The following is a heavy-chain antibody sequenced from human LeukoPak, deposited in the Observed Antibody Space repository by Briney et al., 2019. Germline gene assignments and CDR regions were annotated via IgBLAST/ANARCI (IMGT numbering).Heavy chain of an antibody. J-gene: IGHJ2*01. CDR3: ARGGGSGGRKSPPARYWYFDL. D-gene: IGHD2-15*01. CDR1: GGSFSDYY. V-gene: IGHV4-34*01. Sequence: SETLSLTCAVYGGSFSDYYWSWIRQPPGKGLEWIGEINHSGSTNYNPSLKSRLTISVDTSKNQFSLRLSSVTAADTAVYYCARGGGSGGRKSPPARYWYFDLWGRGTPVTVSS. CDR2: INHSGST.